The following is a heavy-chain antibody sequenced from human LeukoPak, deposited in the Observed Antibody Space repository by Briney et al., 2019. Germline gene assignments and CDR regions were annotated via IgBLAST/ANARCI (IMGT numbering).Heavy chain of an antibody. J-gene: IGHJ4*02. D-gene: IGHD3-22*01. CDR3: ARGTSGDYDSIPFDY. CDR1: GFTFSSYW. V-gene: IGHV3-7*01. Sequence: GGSLRLSCAASGFTFSSYWMSWVRQAPGKGLEWVANIKQDGSEKYYVDSVKGRFTISRDNAKNSLYLQMNSLRAEDTAVYYCARGTSGDYDSIPFDYWGQGTLVTVSS. CDR2: IKQDGSEK.